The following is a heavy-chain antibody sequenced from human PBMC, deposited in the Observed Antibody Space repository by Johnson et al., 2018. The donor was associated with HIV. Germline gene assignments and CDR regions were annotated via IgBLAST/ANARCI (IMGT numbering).Heavy chain of an antibody. CDR2: INSGGSR. V-gene: IGHV3-66*01. Sequence: VQLVESGGGLVKPGGSLRLSCAASGFTFSDYYMSWIRQAPGKGLEWVSVINSGGSRNHADSVKGRFTISRENSKNTLYLQMNSLRAEDTAVYYCARACRDGYTCDVFDIWGQGTMVTVSS. J-gene: IGHJ3*02. D-gene: IGHD5-24*01. CDR1: GFTFSDYY. CDR3: ARACRDGYTCDVFDI.